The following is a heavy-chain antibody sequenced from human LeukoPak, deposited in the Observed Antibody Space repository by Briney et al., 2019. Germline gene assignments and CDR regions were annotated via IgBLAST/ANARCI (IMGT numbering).Heavy chain of an antibody. D-gene: IGHD6-19*01. CDR3: ARDIAVAGFQDY. Sequence: ASVKVSCKASGYTFTGYYMHWVRQAPGQGLEWMGRINPNSGGTNYAQKFQGRVTMTRYTSISTAYMELSRLRSDDTAVYYCARDIAVAGFQDYWGQGTLVTVSS. V-gene: IGHV1-2*06. J-gene: IGHJ4*02. CDR1: GYTFTGYY. CDR2: INPNSGGT.